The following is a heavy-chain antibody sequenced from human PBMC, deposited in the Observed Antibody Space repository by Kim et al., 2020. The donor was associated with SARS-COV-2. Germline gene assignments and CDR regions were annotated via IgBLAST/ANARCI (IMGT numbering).Heavy chain of an antibody. V-gene: IGHV1-46*01. Sequence: YAQKFQGRVTMTRDTSTSTVYMELSSLRSEDTAVYYCARALTGRYYGMDVWGQGTTVTVSS. D-gene: IGHD3-9*01. CDR3: ARALTGRYYGMDV. J-gene: IGHJ6*02.